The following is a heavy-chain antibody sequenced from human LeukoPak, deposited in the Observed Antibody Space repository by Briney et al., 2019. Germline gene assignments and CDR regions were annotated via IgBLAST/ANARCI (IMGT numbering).Heavy chain of an antibody. CDR2: IHNSGRT. D-gene: IGHD1-26*01. V-gene: IGHV4-4*08. CDR1: GGAFSSYY. CDR3: ANHVTISSESYFNY. J-gene: IGHJ4*02. Sequence: SETLSLTCTVSGGAFSSYYWSWIRQSPGKGLEWIGYIHNSGRTNYNPSLKSRVTGFVDTSKNRFSLRLSSVTAADTAVYYCANHVTISSESYFNYCGQGSLVTVSS.